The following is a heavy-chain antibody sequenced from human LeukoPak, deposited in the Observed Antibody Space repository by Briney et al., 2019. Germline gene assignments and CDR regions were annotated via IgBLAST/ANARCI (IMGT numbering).Heavy chain of an antibody. V-gene: IGHV3-21*01. D-gene: IGHD2-2*01. Sequence: SRTLSCVASASTSTMYSINWVRHVPENLREWVSSISTISRYIYYADSVKGRFNISRDNAKISLYLQMNSLRAEDTAVYYCATEPYCSSTSCYDYYYYYYMDVWGKGTTVTVSS. CDR1: ASTSTMYS. CDR3: ATEPYCSSTSCYDYYYYYYMDV. J-gene: IGHJ6*03. CDR2: ISTISRYI.